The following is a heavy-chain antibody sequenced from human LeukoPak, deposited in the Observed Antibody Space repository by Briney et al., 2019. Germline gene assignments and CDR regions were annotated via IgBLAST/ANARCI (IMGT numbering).Heavy chain of an antibody. CDR2: IYYSGST. CDR3: ARAHGYGDYYWFDP. Sequence: SETLSLTCTVSGGSISSYYWSWFRQPPGKGLEWIGYIYYSGSTNYNPSLKSRVTISVDTSKNQFSLKLSSVTAADSAVYYCARAHGYGDYYWFDPWGQGTLVTVSS. J-gene: IGHJ5*02. V-gene: IGHV4-59*01. D-gene: IGHD4-17*01. CDR1: GGSISSYY.